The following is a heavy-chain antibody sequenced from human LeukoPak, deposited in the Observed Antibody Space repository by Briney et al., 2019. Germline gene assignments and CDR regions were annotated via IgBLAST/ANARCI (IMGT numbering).Heavy chain of an antibody. Sequence: ASVKVSCNASRYTFTGYYMHWVRQAPGQGLEWMGRINPNSGGTNYAQKFQGRVTMTRDTSISTAYMELSRLRSDDTAVYYCARDFTVLWFGEENSLDIWGQGTMVTVSS. CDR1: RYTFTGYY. V-gene: IGHV1-2*06. J-gene: IGHJ3*02. CDR2: INPNSGGT. CDR3: ARDFTVLWFGEENSLDI. D-gene: IGHD3-10*01.